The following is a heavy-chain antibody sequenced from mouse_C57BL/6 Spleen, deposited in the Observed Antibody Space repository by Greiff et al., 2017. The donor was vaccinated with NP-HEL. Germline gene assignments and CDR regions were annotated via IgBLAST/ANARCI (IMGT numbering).Heavy chain of an antibody. V-gene: IGHV14-2*01. CDR3: APTPLRRDWYFDV. D-gene: IGHD1-2*01. Sequence: VQLQQSGAELVKPGASVKLSCTASGFNFKDYYMHWVKQRTEQGLEWIGRIDPEDGETKYAPKFQGKATITADTSSNTAYLQLSSLTSEDTAVYYCAPTPLRRDWYFDVWGTGTTVTVSS. CDR2: IDPEDGET. CDR1: GFNFKDYY. J-gene: IGHJ1*03.